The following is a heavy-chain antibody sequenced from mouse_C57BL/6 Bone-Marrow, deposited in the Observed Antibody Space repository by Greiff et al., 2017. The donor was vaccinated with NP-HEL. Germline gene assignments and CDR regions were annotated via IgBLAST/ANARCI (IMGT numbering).Heavy chain of an antibody. V-gene: IGHV1-19*01. D-gene: IGHD2-14*01. CDR2: INPYNGGT. Sequence: DVKLQESGPVLVKPGASVKMSCKASGYTFTDYYMNWVKQSHGKSLEWIGVINPYNGGTSYNQKFKGKATLTVDKSSSTAYMELNSLTSEDSAVYYCARWEYDGASYAMDYWGQGTSVTVSS. J-gene: IGHJ4*01. CDR1: GYTFTDYY. CDR3: ARWEYDGASYAMDY.